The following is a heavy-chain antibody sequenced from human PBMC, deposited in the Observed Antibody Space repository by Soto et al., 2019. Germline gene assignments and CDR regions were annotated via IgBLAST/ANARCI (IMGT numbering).Heavy chain of an antibody. V-gene: IGHV3-21*01. Sequence: PGGSLRLSCAASGFTFSSYSMNWVRQAPGKGLEWVSSISSSSSSYIYYADSVKGRFTISRDNAKNSLYLQMNSLRAEDTAVYYCARDHHLWFGELSQVYGMDVWGQGTTVTVSS. J-gene: IGHJ6*02. CDR2: ISSSSSSYI. D-gene: IGHD3-10*01. CDR1: GFTFSSYS. CDR3: ARDHHLWFGELSQVYGMDV.